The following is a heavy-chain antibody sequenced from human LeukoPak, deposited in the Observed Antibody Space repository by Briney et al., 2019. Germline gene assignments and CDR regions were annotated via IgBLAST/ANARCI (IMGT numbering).Heavy chain of an antibody. CDR1: GYSISSGYY. J-gene: IGHJ4*02. CDR2: IYHSGST. CDR3: AGQHDSNGYYFY. D-gene: IGHD3-22*01. V-gene: IGHV4-38-2*02. Sequence: PSETLSLTCTVSGYSISSGYYWGWIRQPPGKGLEWIGSIYHSGSTYYNPSLKSRVTISVDTSKNQFSLKLSSVTAADTAVYYCAGQHDSNGYYFYWGQGTLVTVSS.